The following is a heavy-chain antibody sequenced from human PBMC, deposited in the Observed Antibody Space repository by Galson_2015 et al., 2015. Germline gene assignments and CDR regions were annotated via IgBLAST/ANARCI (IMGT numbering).Heavy chain of an antibody. CDR2: ISAYNGNT. D-gene: IGHD5-18*01. CDR1: GYTFTSYG. CDR3: ASAPPQDTAMETGVWDDAFDI. V-gene: IGHV1-18*04. J-gene: IGHJ3*02. Sequence: QSGAEVKKPGESLKISCKASGYTFTSYGISWVRQAPGQGLEWMGWISAYNGNTNYAQKLQGRVTMTTDTSTSTAYMELRSLRSDDTAVYYCASAPPQDTAMETGVWDDAFDIWGQGTMVTVSS.